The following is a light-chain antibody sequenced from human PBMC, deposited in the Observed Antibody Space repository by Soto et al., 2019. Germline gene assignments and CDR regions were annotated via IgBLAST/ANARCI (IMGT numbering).Light chain of an antibody. J-gene: IGLJ1*01. CDR3: CSHAGSFYV. CDR1: NRDVGGYNY. CDR2: DVS. Sequence: SALTQPRSVSGSPGQSVTISCTGNNRDVGGYNYVSWYQQHPGKAPKLMIYDVSKRPSGVPDRFSGSKSGNTASLTISGLQAEDEADYYCCSHAGSFYVFGTGTKVTVL. V-gene: IGLV2-11*01.